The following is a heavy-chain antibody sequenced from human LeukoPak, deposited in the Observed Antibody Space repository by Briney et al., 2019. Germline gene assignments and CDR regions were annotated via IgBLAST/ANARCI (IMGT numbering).Heavy chain of an antibody. Sequence: SQTLSLTCTVSGGSISSGDSYWSWIRHPPGKGLEWIGYIYYSGSTYYNPSLKSRVTISVDTSKNQFSLKLSSVTAADTAVYYCAREPLVVPAAISYYGMDVWGQGTTATVSS. CDR2: IYYSGST. CDR1: GGSISSGDSY. V-gene: IGHV4-30-4*01. J-gene: IGHJ6*02. CDR3: AREPLVVPAAISYYGMDV. D-gene: IGHD2-2*01.